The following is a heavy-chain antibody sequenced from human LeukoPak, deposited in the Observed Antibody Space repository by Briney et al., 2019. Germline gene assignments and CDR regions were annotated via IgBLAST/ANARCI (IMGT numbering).Heavy chain of an antibody. Sequence: GGSLRLSCAASGFTFSSYSMNWVRQAPGKGLEWVSYISSGSSTIYYADSVKGRFTISRDNAKNSLYLQMNSLRAEDTAVYYCAREAAAGLDYWGQGTLVTVSS. V-gene: IGHV3-48*04. CDR2: ISSGSSTI. CDR1: GFTFSSYS. J-gene: IGHJ4*02. CDR3: AREAAAGLDY. D-gene: IGHD6-13*01.